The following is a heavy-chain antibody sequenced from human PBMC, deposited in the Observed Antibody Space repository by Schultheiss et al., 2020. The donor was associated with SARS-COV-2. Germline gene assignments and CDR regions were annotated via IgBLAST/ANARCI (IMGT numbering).Heavy chain of an antibody. Sequence: SVKVSCKASGGTFSSYAISWVRQAPGQGLKWMGGIIPIFGTANYAQKFQGRVTITADESTSTAYMELSSLRSDDTAVYYCARRGVYSSSSFPDYWGQGTLVTVSS. J-gene: IGHJ4*02. D-gene: IGHD6-6*01. CDR3: ARRGVYSSSSFPDY. CDR1: GGTFSSYA. CDR2: IIPIFGTA. V-gene: IGHV1-69*13.